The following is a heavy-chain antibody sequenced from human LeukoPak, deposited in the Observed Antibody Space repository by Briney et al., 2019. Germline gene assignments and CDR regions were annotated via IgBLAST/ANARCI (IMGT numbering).Heavy chain of an antibody. CDR1: GFIVSSTY. J-gene: IGHJ4*02. D-gene: IGHD3-22*01. V-gene: IGHV4-38-2*01. Sequence: GSLRLSCAASGFIVSSTYMNWIRQSPGKGLEWIGSIYHSGSTYYNPSLKSRVTISMDTTKNQFSLKLTSVTAADTAVYYCAGKYYYDSSGYFYVDWWGQGTLVTVSS. CDR2: IYHSGST. CDR3: AGKYYYDSSGYFYVDW.